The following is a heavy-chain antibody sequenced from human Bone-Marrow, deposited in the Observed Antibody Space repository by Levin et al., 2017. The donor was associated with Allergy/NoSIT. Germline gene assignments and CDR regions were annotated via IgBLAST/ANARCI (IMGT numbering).Heavy chain of an antibody. D-gene: IGHD4-17*01. CDR3: ASGGYDYGDYDAFDI. Sequence: GGSLRLSCAASGFTFSSYGMHWVRQAPGKGLEWVAVIWYDGSNKYYADSVKGRFTISRDNSKNTLYLQMNSLRAEDTAVYYCASGGYDYGDYDAFDIWGQGTMVTVSS. V-gene: IGHV3-33*01. CDR2: IWYDGSNK. CDR1: GFTFSSYG. J-gene: IGHJ3*02.